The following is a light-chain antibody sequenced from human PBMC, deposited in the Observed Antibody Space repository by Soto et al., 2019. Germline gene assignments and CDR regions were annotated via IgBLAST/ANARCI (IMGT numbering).Light chain of an antibody. CDR2: GAS. CDR1: QSVSSSS. Sequence: EIVLTQSPGTLSLSPGERATLSGRASQSVSSSSLAWYQQNPGQAPRLLIYGASSRATGIPDRFSGSGSGTDFTLTISRLEPEDFAVYYCHQYGSSLLFTFGPGTKVDIK. V-gene: IGKV3-20*01. CDR3: HQYGSSLLFT. J-gene: IGKJ3*01.